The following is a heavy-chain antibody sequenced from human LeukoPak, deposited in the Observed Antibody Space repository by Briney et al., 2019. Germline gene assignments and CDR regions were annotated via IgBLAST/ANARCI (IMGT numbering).Heavy chain of an antibody. CDR1: GSTFSSYG. D-gene: IGHD5-18*01. CDR2: IRYDGSNK. Sequence: GGSLRLSCAASGSTFSSYGMHWVRQAPGKGLEWVAFIRYDGSNKYYADSVKGRFTISRENTKNTLYLQMNSLRAEDTAVYYCAKDSGGYSYGLAFDYWGQGTLVTVSS. J-gene: IGHJ4*02. CDR3: AKDSGGYSYGLAFDY. V-gene: IGHV3-30*02.